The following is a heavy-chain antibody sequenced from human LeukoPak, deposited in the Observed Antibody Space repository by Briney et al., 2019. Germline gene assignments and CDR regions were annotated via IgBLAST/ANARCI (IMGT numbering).Heavy chain of an antibody. V-gene: IGHV6-1*01. J-gene: IGHJ5*02. Sequence: SXTXXXXGDRVXXNNAAWNWIRQSPSRGLEWLGRTYHRSKWYNDYAPSVKSRITINPDTSKNQFSLQLNSVTPEDTAVYYCAGGGANWFDPWGQGTLVTVSS. CDR3: AGGGANWFDP. CDR1: GDRVXXNNAA. CDR2: TYHRSKWYN.